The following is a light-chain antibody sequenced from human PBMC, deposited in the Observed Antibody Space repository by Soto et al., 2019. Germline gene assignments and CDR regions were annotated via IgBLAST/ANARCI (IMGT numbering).Light chain of an antibody. CDR1: QSVRCSTY. CDR3: QHYDTSPSFT. CDR2: GAS. J-gene: IGKJ3*01. V-gene: IGKV3-20*01. Sequence: EIVLTQSPGTLSLSPGERATLSCRASQSVRCSTYLAWYQQKPGQAPRLLIYGASSRATGIPDRFSVSGSGTDFTLTISRLEPEDFAVYFCQHYDTSPSFTFGPGTKVDFK.